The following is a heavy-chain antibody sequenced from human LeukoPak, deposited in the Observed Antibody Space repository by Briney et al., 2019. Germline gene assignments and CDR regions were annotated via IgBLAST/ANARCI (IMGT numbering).Heavy chain of an antibody. J-gene: IGHJ4*02. V-gene: IGHV1-8*01. Sequence: ASVKVSCKAFGYTFSSYDINWVRQATGHGREWMGWMHPISGNTGYAQKVQGRVTMTRYTSISTAYMELISLRSEDTAVYDCARAGGYCGRISCPYYFDYWGQGSLVAVSS. CDR1: GYTFSSYD. CDR3: ARAGGYCGRISCPYYFDY. D-gene: IGHD2-15*01. CDR2: MHPISGNT.